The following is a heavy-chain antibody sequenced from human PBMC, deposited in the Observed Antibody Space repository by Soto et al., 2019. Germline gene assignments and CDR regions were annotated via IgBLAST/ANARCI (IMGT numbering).Heavy chain of an antibody. J-gene: IGHJ6*02. CDR1: GGPISSYY. CDR2: IYYSGST. CDR3: ARDKGMTTYYYYGMDV. D-gene: IGHD3-10*01. Sequence: SETLSLTCTVSGGPISSYYWSWIRQPPGKGLEWIGYIYYSGSTNYNPSLKSRVTISVDTSKNQFSLKLSSVTAADTAVYYCARDKGMTTYYYYGMDVWGQGTTVTVSS. V-gene: IGHV4-59*01.